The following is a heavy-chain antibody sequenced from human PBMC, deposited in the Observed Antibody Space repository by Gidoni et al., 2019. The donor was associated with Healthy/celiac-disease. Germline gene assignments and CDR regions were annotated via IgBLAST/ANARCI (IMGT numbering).Heavy chain of an antibody. CDR1: GFSLSNARMG. J-gene: IGHJ5*02. CDR2: IFSNDEK. D-gene: IGHD2-15*01. V-gene: IGHV2-26*01. CDR3: ARMLADCSGGSCYPLLYMGVNWFDP. Sequence: QVTLKESGPVLVKPTETLTLTCTVSGFSLSNARMGVSWIRQPPGKALEWLAHIFSNDEKSYSTSLKSRLTISKDTSKSQVVLTMTNMDPVDTATYYCARMLADCSGGSCYPLLYMGVNWFDPWGQGTLVTVSS.